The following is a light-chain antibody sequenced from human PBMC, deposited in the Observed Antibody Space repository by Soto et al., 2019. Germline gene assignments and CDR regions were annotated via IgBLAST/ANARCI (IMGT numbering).Light chain of an antibody. J-gene: IGKJ4*01. Sequence: DIQMTQSPSSVSASVGDRVSITCRASQGISSWLAWYQQKPGKAPKLLIYTGSSLQSGVPSTFSATGSCTDFTLTSSSLQPEGVAAYYCQQANSFPLTFGGGTKVEIK. CDR3: QQANSFPLT. V-gene: IGKV1-12*01. CDR1: QGISSW. CDR2: TGS.